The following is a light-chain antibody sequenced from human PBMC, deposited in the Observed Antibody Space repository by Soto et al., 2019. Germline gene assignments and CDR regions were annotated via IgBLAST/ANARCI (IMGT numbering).Light chain of an antibody. J-gene: IGKJ5*01. CDR1: RNIANY. Sequence: DIQLTHSPSSLPASVGDRLTITCRASRNIANYLNWYQHKPGKASRLLIIGASSLPSGAPSRFSGSGSGTNFTLTITSLQPEDFATYYCQQTYTSLVTFGQGTRLEMK. CDR3: QQTYTSLVT. V-gene: IGKV1-39*01. CDR2: GAS.